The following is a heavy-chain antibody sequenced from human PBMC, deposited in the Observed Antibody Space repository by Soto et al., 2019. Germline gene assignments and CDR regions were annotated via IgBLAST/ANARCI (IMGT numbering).Heavy chain of an antibody. CDR3: ARFKNWDLYYYYGMDV. Sequence: GESLKISCTGSGYSFTSYWIGWVRQMPGKGLEWMGIIYPGDSDTRYSPSFQGQVTISADKSISTAYLQWSSLKASDTAMYYCARFKNWDLYYYYGMDVWGQGATVTVSS. D-gene: IGHD7-27*01. CDR1: GYSFTSYW. CDR2: IYPGDSDT. V-gene: IGHV5-51*01. J-gene: IGHJ6*02.